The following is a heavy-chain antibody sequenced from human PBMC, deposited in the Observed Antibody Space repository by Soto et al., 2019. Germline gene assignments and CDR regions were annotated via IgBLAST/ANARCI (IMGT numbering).Heavy chain of an antibody. CDR3: ARDPHYDFWSGYPRGPFDY. CDR2: INPSGGST. D-gene: IGHD3-3*01. Sequence: ASVKVSCKASGYTFTSYYMHWVRQAPGQGLEWMGIINPSGGSTSYAQKFQGRVTMTRDTSTSTVYMELSSLRSEDTAVYYCARDPHYDFWSGYPRGPFDYWGQGTLVTVSS. V-gene: IGHV1-46*01. CDR1: GYTFTSYY. J-gene: IGHJ4*02.